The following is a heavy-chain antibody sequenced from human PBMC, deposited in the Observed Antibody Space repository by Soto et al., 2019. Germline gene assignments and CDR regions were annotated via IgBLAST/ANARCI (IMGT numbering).Heavy chain of an antibody. V-gene: IGHV4-39*07. CDR1: GDSISSGSYY. J-gene: IGHJ4*02. Sequence: SETLSLTCTVSGDSISSGSYYWSWIRQPPGKGLEWIGEINHSGSTNYNPSLKSRVTISVDTSKNQFSLKLSSVTAEDTAVYYCAEGGQHDYWGQGTLVTVSS. D-gene: IGHD6-13*01. CDR2: INHSGST. CDR3: AEGGQHDY.